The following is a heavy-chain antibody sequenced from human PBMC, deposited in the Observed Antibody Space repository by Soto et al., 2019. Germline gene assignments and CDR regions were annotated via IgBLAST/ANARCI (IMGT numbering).Heavy chain of an antibody. V-gene: IGHV3-7*02. CDR2: IGQDGEEK. J-gene: IGHJ4*02. CDR1: GFTFSSYW. D-gene: IGHD4-17*01. CDR3: VNGDYY. Sequence: EVLLVESGGGLVQPGGSLRLSCEAFGFTFSSYWMTWVRQAPGQGLEWVANIGQDGEEKYFLDSVRGRFIISRDNAKNSLYLQMNSLRVEDTAVYYCVNGDYYVGQGTLVTVSS.